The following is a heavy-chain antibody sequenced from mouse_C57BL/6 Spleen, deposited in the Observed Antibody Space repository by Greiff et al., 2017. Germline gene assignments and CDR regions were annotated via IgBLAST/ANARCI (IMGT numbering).Heavy chain of an antibody. CDR3: ARGGYGSSYWYFDV. V-gene: IGHV1-82*01. Sequence: VQLQQSGPELVKPGASVKISCKASGYAFSSSWMNWVKQRPGKGLEWIGRIYPGDGDTNYNGKFKGKATLTADKSSSTAYMQRSSLTSEDSAVXFCARGGYGSSYWYFDVWGTGTTVTVSS. J-gene: IGHJ1*03. D-gene: IGHD1-1*01. CDR2: IYPGDGDT. CDR1: GYAFSSSW.